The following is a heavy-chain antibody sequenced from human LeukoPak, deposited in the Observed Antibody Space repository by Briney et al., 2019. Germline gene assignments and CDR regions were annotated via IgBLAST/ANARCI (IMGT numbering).Heavy chain of an antibody. D-gene: IGHD5-18*01. CDR2: IIPILGIA. CDR3: ARAVGLWLPQLDY. V-gene: IGHV1-69*04. Sequence: SVKVSCKASGGTFSSYAISWVRQAPGQGLEWMGRIIPILGIANYAQKFQGRVTITADKSTSTAYMELSSLRSKDTAVYYCARAVGLWLPQLDYWGQGTLVTVSS. J-gene: IGHJ4*02. CDR1: GGTFSSYA.